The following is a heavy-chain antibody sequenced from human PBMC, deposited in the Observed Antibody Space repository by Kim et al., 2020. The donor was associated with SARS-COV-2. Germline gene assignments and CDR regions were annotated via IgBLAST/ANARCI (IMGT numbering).Heavy chain of an antibody. J-gene: IGHJ4*02. D-gene: IGHD6-6*01. CDR2: H. CDR3: VTSSRSSSFDY. V-gene: IGHV3-7*01. Sequence: HSYVDSVRGRFTSSGDNAMSSVSLQMNSLRAEDTALYYCVTSSRSSSFDYWGQGTLVTVSS.